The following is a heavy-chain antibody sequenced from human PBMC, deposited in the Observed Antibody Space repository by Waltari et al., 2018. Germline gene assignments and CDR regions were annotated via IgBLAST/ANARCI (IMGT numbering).Heavy chain of an antibody. D-gene: IGHD6-13*01. J-gene: IGHJ4*02. Sequence: QITLKESGPTLLKPTQTLTLTCSFSGFSLTTTGVGVGWIRQPPGKALEWLALFYWDDDTRYSPSLRTRLTITKGTSENQVVLTVTNVDPVDTATYYCAHRHYYNSSMSQDWDYWGQGTLVTVSS. V-gene: IGHV2-5*02. CDR3: AHRHYYNSSMSQDWDY. CDR2: FYWDDDT. CDR1: GFSLTTTGVG.